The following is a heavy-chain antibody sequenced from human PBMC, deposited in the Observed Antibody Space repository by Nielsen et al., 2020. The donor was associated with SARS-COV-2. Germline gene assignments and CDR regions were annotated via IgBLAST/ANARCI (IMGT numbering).Heavy chain of an antibody. CDR1: GGSMRSSTFF. CDR3: ARIAPPKGLGFDY. CDR2: IQSSGTT. V-gene: IGHV4-39*01. J-gene: IGHJ4*02. Sequence: SETLSLTCTVSGGSMRSSTFFWDWIRQTPGRGLEWIGSIQSSGTTNYNPSFERRVTIFMDSSKNQFSLRLNSVTAADTAVYYCARIAPPKGLGFDYWGQGTQVTVSS. D-gene: IGHD3-16*01.